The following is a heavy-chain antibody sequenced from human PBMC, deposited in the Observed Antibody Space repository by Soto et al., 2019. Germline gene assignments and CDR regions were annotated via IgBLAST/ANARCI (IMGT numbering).Heavy chain of an antibody. CDR1: GYTFTGYY. J-gene: IGHJ4*02. D-gene: IGHD3-22*01. CDR2: INPNSGGT. V-gene: IGHV1-2*02. Sequence: ASVKVSCKASGYTFTGYYMHWVRQAPGQGLEWMGWINPNSGGTNYAQKFQGRVTMTRDTSISTAYMELSRLRSDDTAVYYCARDLGDRHDYGDYRGQGTLVTVSS. CDR3: ARDLGDRHDYGDY.